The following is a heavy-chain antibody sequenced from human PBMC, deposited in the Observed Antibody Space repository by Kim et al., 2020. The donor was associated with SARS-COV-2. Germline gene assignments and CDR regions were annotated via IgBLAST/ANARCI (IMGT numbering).Heavy chain of an antibody. Sequence: GGSLRLSCAASGFTVSSNYMSWVRQAPGKGLEWVSVIYSGGSTYYADSVKGRFTISRDNSKNTLYLQMNSLRAEDTAVYYCARGTTTVTPSGVYYYYYYGMDVWGQGTTVTVSS. J-gene: IGHJ6*02. D-gene: IGHD4-17*01. CDR3: ARGTTTVTPSGVYYYYYYGMDV. V-gene: IGHV3-66*01. CDR1: GFTVSSNY. CDR2: IYSGGST.